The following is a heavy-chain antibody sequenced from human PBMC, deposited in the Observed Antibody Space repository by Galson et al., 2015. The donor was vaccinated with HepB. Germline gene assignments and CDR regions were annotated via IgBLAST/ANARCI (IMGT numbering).Heavy chain of an antibody. Sequence: SVKVSCKASGYTFTSYAMHWVRQAPGQRLEWMGWINAGNGNTKYSQKFQGRVTITRDTSASTAYMELSSLRSEDTAVYYCARGTTYYDILTGYSTSGGLDYWGQGTLVTVSS. V-gene: IGHV1-3*01. J-gene: IGHJ4*02. CDR1: GYTFTSYA. D-gene: IGHD3-9*01. CDR2: INAGNGNT. CDR3: ARGTTYYDILTGYSTSGGLDY.